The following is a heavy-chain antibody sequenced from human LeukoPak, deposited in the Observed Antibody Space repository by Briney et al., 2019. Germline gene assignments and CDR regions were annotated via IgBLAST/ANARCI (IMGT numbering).Heavy chain of an antibody. CDR3: AREVGYCSGGSRYSYFDY. J-gene: IGHJ4*02. Sequence: SETLSLTCTVSGGSISSYYWSWIRQPPGKGREWIGYIYYSGSTNYNASLTNRVTISVDTSKNQFSLKLSSVTAADTAVYYCAREVGYCSGGSRYSYFDYWGQGTLVTVSS. V-gene: IGHV4-59*01. D-gene: IGHD2-15*01. CDR1: GGSISSYY. CDR2: IYYSGST.